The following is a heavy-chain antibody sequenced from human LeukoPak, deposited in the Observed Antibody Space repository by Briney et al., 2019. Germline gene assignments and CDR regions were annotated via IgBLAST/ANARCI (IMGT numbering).Heavy chain of an antibody. D-gene: IGHD4-11*01. CDR1: GGSISSYH. Sequence: SETLSLTCTVSGGSISSYHWSWIRQPPGKGLEWLGYIYHTKKTNYNPSLKSRVTISLDTSKNQFSLKLSSVTAADTAVYYCARDRRRGAYSNYAFDYWGQGTLVTVSS. CDR2: IYHTKKT. J-gene: IGHJ4*02. V-gene: IGHV4-4*08. CDR3: ARDRRRGAYSNYAFDY.